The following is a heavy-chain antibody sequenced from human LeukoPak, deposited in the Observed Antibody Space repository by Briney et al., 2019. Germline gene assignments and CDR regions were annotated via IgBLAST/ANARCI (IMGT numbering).Heavy chain of an antibody. CDR3: AGDSRVRGVLKAFDI. J-gene: IGHJ3*02. CDR2: IYYSGNT. CDR1: GDSIVSDGYY. Sequence: SQTLSLTCIVSGDSIVSDGYYWTWIRQHPGKGLEWIGYIYYSGNTYYNPSLKSRVSISVDTSRSQFSLKLSSVTAADTAVYYCAGDSRVRGVLKAFDIWGQGTLVTVSS. V-gene: IGHV4-31*03. D-gene: IGHD3-10*01.